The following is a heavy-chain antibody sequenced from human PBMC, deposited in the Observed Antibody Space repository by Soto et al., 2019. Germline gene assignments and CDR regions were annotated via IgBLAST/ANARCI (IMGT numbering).Heavy chain of an antibody. CDR3: AGGGTTVTDF. CDR1: GFTFNDYY. J-gene: IGHJ4*02. V-gene: IGHV3-11*06. CDR2: ISSSSGYT. Sequence: QVQLVESGGGLVKPGGSLRLSCVASGFTFNDYYMSWIRQAPGKGLEWVSYISSSSGYTNYADSVKGRFTISRDNARNSLYRPMNRLRAEGTAVHYCAGGGTTVTDFWGQGTLVTVSS. D-gene: IGHD4-17*01.